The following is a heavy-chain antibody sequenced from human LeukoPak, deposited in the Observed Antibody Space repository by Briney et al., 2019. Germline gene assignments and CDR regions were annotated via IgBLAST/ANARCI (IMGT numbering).Heavy chain of an antibody. CDR1: GFTASRTY. Sequence: GGSLRLSCAASGFTASRTYMNWVRQAPGKGLEWVSVIYSGGSTYYADSVKGRFSISRHNSENTVYLQMNSLRPEDTAVYYCARGEFDPWGQGTLVTVSS. J-gene: IGHJ5*02. V-gene: IGHV3-53*04. CDR2: IYSGGST. CDR3: ARGEFDP.